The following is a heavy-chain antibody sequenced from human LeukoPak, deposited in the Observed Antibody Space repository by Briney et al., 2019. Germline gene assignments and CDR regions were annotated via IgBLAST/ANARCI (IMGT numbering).Heavy chain of an antibody. D-gene: IGHD4-17*01. V-gene: IGHV4-59*01. CDR1: GGSISSYY. CDR3: ARVPISTTARGYFDY. J-gene: IGHJ4*02. Sequence: SETLSLTCTVSGGSISSYYWSWIRQPPGKGLEWIGYIYYSGSTTYNPSLKSRVTISVDTSKNKFSLKLSSVTAADTAVYYCARVPISTTARGYFDYWGQGTLVTVSS. CDR2: IYYSGST.